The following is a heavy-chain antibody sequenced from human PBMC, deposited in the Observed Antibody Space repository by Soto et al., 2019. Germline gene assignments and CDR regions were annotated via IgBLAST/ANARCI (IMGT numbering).Heavy chain of an antibody. CDR2: MNPNSGNT. D-gene: IGHD6-19*01. CDR1: GYTFTSYD. J-gene: IGHJ4*02. CDR3: AILLYSSGWYYFDY. V-gene: IGHV1-8*01. Sequence: QVQLVQSGAEVKKPGASVKVSCKASGYTFTSYDINWVRQATGQGLEWMGWMNPNSGNTGYAQKFQGRVTMTRNTSISTAYMELSSLRSEDTAVYYCAILLYSSGWYYFDYWGQGTLVTVSS.